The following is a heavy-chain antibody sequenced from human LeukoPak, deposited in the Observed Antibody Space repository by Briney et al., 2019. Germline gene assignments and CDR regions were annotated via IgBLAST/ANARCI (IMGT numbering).Heavy chain of an antibody. CDR2: IIPNSGGT. CDR3: ARVGWRRLGNFVDY. J-gene: IGHJ4*02. Sequence: PRASVKVSCKASGYTFTGYYMHWVRQAPGQGLEWMGWIIPNSGGTNYAQKFQGRVTMTRDTSISTAYMELSRLRSDDTAVYYCARVGWRRLGNFVDYWGQGTLVTVSS. V-gene: IGHV1-2*02. CDR1: GYTFTGYY. D-gene: IGHD5-12*01.